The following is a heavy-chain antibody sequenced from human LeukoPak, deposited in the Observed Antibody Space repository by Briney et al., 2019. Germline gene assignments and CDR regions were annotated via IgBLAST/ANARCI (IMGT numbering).Heavy chain of an antibody. V-gene: IGHV4-39*07. CDR2: IYYSGST. Sequence: PSETLSLTCSVSGGSISSSCYYWGWIRQPPGKGLEWIGSIYYSGSTYYNPSLKSRVTISVDTSKNQFSLQLSSVTAADTAVYYCASDGFAWGQGTLVTVSS. D-gene: IGHD3-10*01. J-gene: IGHJ5*02. CDR1: GGSISSSCYY. CDR3: ASDGFA.